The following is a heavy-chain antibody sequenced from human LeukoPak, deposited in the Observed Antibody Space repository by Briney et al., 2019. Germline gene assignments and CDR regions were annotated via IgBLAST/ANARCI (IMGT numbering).Heavy chain of an antibody. CDR3: ASRPLRRSWKYWGNWFDP. CDR1: GFTFSSYS. J-gene: IGHJ5*02. V-gene: IGHV3-21*01. CDR2: ISSSSSYI. Sequence: PGGSLRLSCAASGFTFSSYSMNWVRQAPGKGLEWVSSISSSSSYIYYADSVKGRFTISRDNAKNSLYLQMNSLRAEDTAVYYCASRPLRRSWKYWGNWFDPWGQGTLVTVSS. D-gene: IGHD3-16*01.